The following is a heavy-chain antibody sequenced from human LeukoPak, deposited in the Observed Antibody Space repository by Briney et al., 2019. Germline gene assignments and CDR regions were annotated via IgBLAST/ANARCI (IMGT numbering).Heavy chain of an antibody. CDR3: AKGSSSITMIVVVPAAFDY. CDR1: GFTFSSYG. D-gene: IGHD3-22*01. Sequence: GSLRLSCAASGFTFSSYGMHWVRQAPGKGLEWVAVIWYDGSNKYYADSVKGRFTISRDNSKNTLYLQMNSLRAEDTAVYYCAKGSSSITMIVVVPAAFDYWGQGTLVTVSS. J-gene: IGHJ4*02. CDR2: IWYDGSNK. V-gene: IGHV3-33*06.